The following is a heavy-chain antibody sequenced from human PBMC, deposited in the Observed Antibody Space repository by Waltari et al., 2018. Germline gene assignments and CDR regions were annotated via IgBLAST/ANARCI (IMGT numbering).Heavy chain of an antibody. D-gene: IGHD3-16*02. Sequence: EVRLVQSGAEVKKPGESLKISCKGSGDKFRTYWIGWVRQRPGKGLEWMGIIYVGDSETRYSPSFRGQVTMSADKSITTAYLQWSSLKASDTAMYYCARREHDYDYVGGSYRRVIDTFDIWGQGTRVTVSS. J-gene: IGHJ3*02. CDR2: IYVGDSET. CDR3: ARREHDYDYVGGSYRRVIDTFDI. CDR1: GDKFRTYW. V-gene: IGHV5-51*03.